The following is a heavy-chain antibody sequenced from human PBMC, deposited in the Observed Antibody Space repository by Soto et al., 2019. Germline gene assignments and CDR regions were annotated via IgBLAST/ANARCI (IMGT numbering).Heavy chain of an antibody. CDR3: ARDVNTAMDYYMDV. CDR2: IYHSGST. J-gene: IGHJ6*03. Sequence: PSETMSVTCAVSSGCISSSNWWSWVRQPPGKGLEWIGEIYHSGSTNYNPSLKSRVTISVDKSKNQFSLKLSSVTAADTAVYYCARDVNTAMDYYMDVWGKGTTVTVS. V-gene: IGHV4-4*02. D-gene: IGHD5-18*01. CDR1: SGCISSSNW.